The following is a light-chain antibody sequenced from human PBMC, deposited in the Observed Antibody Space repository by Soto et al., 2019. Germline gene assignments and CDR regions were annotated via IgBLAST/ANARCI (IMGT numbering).Light chain of an antibody. CDR1: RSVATN. Sequence: DKVMTQSPATLSVSPGERATLSCRASRSVATNLAWYQQKPGQAPRLLIYDASTRATGIPARFSGSGSGTEFTLTISSLQSEDFAVYYCQQYNNWPRTFGQGTKVDIK. J-gene: IGKJ1*01. V-gene: IGKV3-15*01. CDR3: QQYNNWPRT. CDR2: DAS.